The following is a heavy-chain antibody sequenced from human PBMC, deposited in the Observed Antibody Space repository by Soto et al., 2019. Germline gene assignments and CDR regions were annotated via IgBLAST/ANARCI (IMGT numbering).Heavy chain of an antibody. J-gene: IGHJ3*02. V-gene: IGHV3-33*01. CDR3: ARVEAWTDEAFDI. Sequence: QVQLVESGGGVVQPGESLRLSCAASGFGVSNYGMHWVRQAPGKGLEWVAGSWKDENNKYYRDSVNGRFTISRDNSKNMVELQMSSLRGEDTAVYYCARVEAWTDEAFDIWGQGTMVTVSS. D-gene: IGHD5-12*01. CDR2: SWKDENNK. CDR1: GFGVSNYG.